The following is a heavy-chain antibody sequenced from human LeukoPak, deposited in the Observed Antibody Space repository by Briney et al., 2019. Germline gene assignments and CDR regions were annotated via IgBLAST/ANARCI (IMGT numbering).Heavy chain of an antibody. J-gene: IGHJ4*02. CDR3: ARLFPTVTNLVDY. D-gene: IGHD4-17*01. Sequence: GGSLQISCKGSGSRFTSYWIGWVRPLPGKGLEWMGIIYPGDSDTRYSPSFQGQVTISADKSISTAYLQWSSLKASDTAMYYCARLFPTVTNLVDYWGQGTLVTVSS. V-gene: IGHV5-51*01. CDR2: IYPGDSDT. CDR1: GSRFTSYW.